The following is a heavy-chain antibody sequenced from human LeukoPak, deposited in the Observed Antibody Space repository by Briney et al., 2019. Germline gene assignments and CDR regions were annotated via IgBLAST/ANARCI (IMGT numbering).Heavy chain of an antibody. CDR2: IKQDGSEK. CDR3: ASPDSGSNSFDP. D-gene: IGHD1-26*01. V-gene: IGHV3-7*03. Sequence: GGSLRLSCAASGFTFSTYWMNWVRQAPGKGLEWVANIKQDGSEKYYVDSVRGRFTISRDNAKNSLYLQISSLKAEDTAVYYCASPDSGSNSFDPWGQGTLVTVSS. CDR1: GFTFSTYW. J-gene: IGHJ5*02.